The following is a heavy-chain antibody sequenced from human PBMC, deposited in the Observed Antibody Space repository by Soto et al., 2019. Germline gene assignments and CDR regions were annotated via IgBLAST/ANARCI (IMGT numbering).Heavy chain of an antibody. D-gene: IGHD1-26*01. V-gene: IGHV4-30-2*01. CDR2: IYHSGRT. J-gene: IGHJ4*02. CDR1: GGSISSGGYS. CDR3: ARESGASTLC. Sequence: QLQLQESGSGLVKPSQTLSLTCAVSGGSISSGGYSWSWIRQPPGKGLAWIGYIYHSGRTYYNPYLKSRVTISVDRSKNPMSLKLGSVTAADTDVYYCARESGASTLCWGQGTLVTVSS.